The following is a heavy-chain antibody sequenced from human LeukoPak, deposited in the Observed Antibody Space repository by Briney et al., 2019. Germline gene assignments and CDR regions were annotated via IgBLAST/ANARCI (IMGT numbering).Heavy chain of an antibody. CDR2: IYYSGST. CDR1: GGSISSSSYY. D-gene: IGHD6-19*01. J-gene: IGHJ4*02. CDR3: ARDPIAVAGGGFDY. Sequence: SETLSLTCTVSGGSISSSSYYWGWIRQPPGKGLEWIGSIYYSGSTYYNPSLKSRVTISVDTSKNQFSLKLSSVTAADTAVYYCARDPIAVAGGGFDYWGQGTLVTVSS. V-gene: IGHV4-39*07.